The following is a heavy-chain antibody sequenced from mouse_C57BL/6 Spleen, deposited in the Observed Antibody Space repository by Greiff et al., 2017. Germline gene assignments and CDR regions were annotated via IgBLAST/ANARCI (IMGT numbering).Heavy chain of an antibody. D-gene: IGHD1-1*01. J-gene: IGHJ4*01. CDR2: IYPGDGDT. CDR3: ARGYYGHAMDY. V-gene: IGHV1-82*01. Sequence: QVQLQQSGPELVKPGASVKISCKVSGYAFSSAWMNWVKQRPGKGLGGIGRIYPGDGDTNYNGKFKGKASLTADKSSSTAYMQLSSLTSEDSAVYFCARGYYGHAMDYWGQGTSVTVSS. CDR1: GYAFSSAW.